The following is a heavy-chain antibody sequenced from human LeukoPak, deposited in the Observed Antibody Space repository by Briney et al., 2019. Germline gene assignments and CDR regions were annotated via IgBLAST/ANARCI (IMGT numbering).Heavy chain of an antibody. D-gene: IGHD1-26*01. J-gene: IGHJ4*02. CDR1: GGSLSSYY. Sequence: PSETLSLTFTVSGGSLSSYYWSWIRQPPGKGLEWIGYIYTSGSTNYNPSLKSRVTISVDTSKNQFSLKLSSVTAADTAVYYCAGTAYSGSYYRDYWGQGTLVTVSS. CDR2: IYTSGST. V-gene: IGHV4-4*09. CDR3: AGTAYSGSYYRDY.